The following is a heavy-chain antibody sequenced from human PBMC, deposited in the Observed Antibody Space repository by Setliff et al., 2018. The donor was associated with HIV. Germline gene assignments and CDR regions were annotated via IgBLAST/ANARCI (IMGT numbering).Heavy chain of an antibody. V-gene: IGHV1-69*13. D-gene: IGHD5-12*01. J-gene: IGHJ6*03. CDR3: ATNPEMATINYYYYYMDV. Sequence: EASVKVSCKASRDIFSSYGITWVRQAPGQGLEWMGGIIPLFGTADYAQKYRGRVTITADDSTSTAYMEVSSLRPEDTAVYYCATNPEMATINYYYYYMDVWGKGTTVTVSS. CDR2: IIPLFGTA. CDR1: RDIFSSYG.